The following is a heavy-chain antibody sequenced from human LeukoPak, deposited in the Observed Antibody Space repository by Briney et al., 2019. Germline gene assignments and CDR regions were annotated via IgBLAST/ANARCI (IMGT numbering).Heavy chain of an antibody. J-gene: IGHJ4*02. D-gene: IGHD2-2*01. CDR3: AREGGMGPAALEY. CDR1: GLTLSIYE. V-gene: IGHV3-48*03. CDR2: ISSSGSTI. Sequence: GGSLRLSCAASGLTLSIYEMSWVRPAQGKGLEWVSYISSSGSTIYYADSVKGRFTISRDNAKNSLYLQMNSLRAEDTAVYYCAREGGMGPAALEYWGQGTLVTVSS.